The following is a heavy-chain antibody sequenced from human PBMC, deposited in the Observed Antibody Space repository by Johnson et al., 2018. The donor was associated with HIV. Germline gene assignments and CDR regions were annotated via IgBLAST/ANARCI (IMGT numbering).Heavy chain of an antibody. CDR2: LSYDGNNK. CDR3: AKGYYDSSFGLDM. V-gene: IGHV3-30*18. CDR1: GLTFSTYG. J-gene: IGHJ3*02. D-gene: IGHD3-3*01. Sequence: QVQLVESGGGVVQPGRSLRLSCIASGLTFSTYGMHWVRQAPGKGLQWVALLSYDGNNKYYSDPVQGRFTISRDNSKNTLYLHMNNLTAEDTAVYHCAKGYYDSSFGLDMWGQGTMVIVSS.